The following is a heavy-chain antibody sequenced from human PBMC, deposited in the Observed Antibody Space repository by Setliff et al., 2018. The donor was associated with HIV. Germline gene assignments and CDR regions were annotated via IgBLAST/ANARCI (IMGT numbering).Heavy chain of an antibody. CDR1: GYSFTNYW. J-gene: IGHJ4*02. D-gene: IGHD6-19*01. Sequence: PGESLKISCKASGYSFTNYWIAWVRQMPGKGLEWMGIIYPADSDIKFSPSFQGQVTISVDRSINTAYLQWSSLKASDSAMFYCARRSSTTGWYYLDQWGQGTLVTVSS. CDR3: ARRSSTTGWYYLDQ. V-gene: IGHV5-51*01. CDR2: IYPADSDI.